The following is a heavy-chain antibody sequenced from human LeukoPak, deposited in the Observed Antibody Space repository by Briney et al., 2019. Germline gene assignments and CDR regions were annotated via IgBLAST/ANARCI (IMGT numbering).Heavy chain of an antibody. D-gene: IGHD2-2*01. J-gene: IGHJ5*02. V-gene: IGHV4-4*07. Sequence: PSETLSLTCAVWGGSISSYYWIWIRQPAGKGLEWVGRIYTSGSTNYNPALKSRVTMAVDTSKNQFSLKLSSVTAADTAVYYCARDRYCSSTSCYRNWFDPCGQGTLVTVSS. CDR2: IYTSGST. CDR3: ARDRYCSSTSCYRNWFDP. CDR1: GGSISSYY.